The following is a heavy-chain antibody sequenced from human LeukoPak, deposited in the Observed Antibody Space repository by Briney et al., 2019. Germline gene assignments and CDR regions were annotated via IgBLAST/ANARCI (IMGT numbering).Heavy chain of an antibody. Sequence: GGSLRLSCGASGFIFSSYWMSWVRQAPGKGLEWVANIKQDGSEKYYVDSVRGRFTISRDNSKNTLYLQMNSLRAEDTAVYYCAKGSLSSSYTDWGQGTLVTVSS. CDR1: GFIFSSYW. D-gene: IGHD6-13*01. CDR2: IKQDGSEK. J-gene: IGHJ4*02. V-gene: IGHV3-7*01. CDR3: AKGSLSSSYTD.